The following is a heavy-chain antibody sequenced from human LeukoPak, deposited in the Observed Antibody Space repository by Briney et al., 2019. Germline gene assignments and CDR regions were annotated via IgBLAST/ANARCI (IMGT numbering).Heavy chain of an antibody. J-gene: IGHJ6*03. D-gene: IGHD2-8*01. CDR3: AKRLKWGYYYYMDV. V-gene: IGHV3-23*01. Sequence: PGGSLRLSCAASGFTFSSYGMSWVRQAPRKGLEWVSAISGSGGSTYYADSVKGRFTISRDNSKNTLYLQMNSLRAEDTAVYYCAKRLKWGYYYYMDVWGKGTTVTISS. CDR2: ISGSGGST. CDR1: GFTFSSYG.